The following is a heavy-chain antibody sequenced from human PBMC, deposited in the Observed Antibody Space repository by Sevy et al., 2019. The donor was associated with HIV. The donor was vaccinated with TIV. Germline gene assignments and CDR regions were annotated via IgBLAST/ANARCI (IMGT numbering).Heavy chain of an antibody. J-gene: IGHJ4*02. D-gene: IGHD6-13*01. CDR3: ARDSGHSINWYPDY. V-gene: IGHV3-30*03. CDR2: ISFDGNNR. CDR1: RFTFSSHA. Sequence: GGSLRLSCAASRFTFSSHAMHWIRQTPGKGLEWVAVISFDGNNRYSADSVKGRFTISRDNSKNALYLQMNSLRLEDTAVYYCARDSGHSINWYPDYWGQGTLVTVSS.